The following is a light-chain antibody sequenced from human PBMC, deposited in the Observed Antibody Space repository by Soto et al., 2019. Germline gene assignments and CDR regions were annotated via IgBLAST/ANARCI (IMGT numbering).Light chain of an antibody. Sequence: QSALTQPASVSGSPGQSITISCTGTSSDVGSYKYVYWYLQNPGKAPKLLIYDVSNRPSGVSNRFSGSKSGNTASLTISGLQAEDEADYFCSSYTTSSNVIFGGGTKLTVL. CDR3: SSYTTSSNVI. CDR2: DVS. V-gene: IGLV2-14*01. J-gene: IGLJ2*01. CDR1: SSDVGSYKY.